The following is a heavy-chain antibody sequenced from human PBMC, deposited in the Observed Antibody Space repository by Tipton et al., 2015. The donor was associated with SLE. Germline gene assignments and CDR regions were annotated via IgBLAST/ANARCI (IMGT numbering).Heavy chain of an antibody. CDR2: INHSGST. CDR1: GGSISSGGYY. V-gene: IGHV4-31*03. CDR3: VRIDSRKMFH. Sequence: TLSLTCTVSGGSISSGGYYWSWIRQHPGKGLEWIGEINHSGSTNYNPSLKSRVTISVGTSKNQFSLKLSSVTAADTALYYCVRIDSRKMFHWGQGTLVTVSS. J-gene: IGHJ4*02. D-gene: IGHD1-14*01.